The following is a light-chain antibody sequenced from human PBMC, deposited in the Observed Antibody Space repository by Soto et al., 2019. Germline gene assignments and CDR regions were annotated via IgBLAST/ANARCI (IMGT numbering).Light chain of an antibody. CDR1: QTVTRNY. V-gene: IGKV3-20*01. J-gene: IGKJ5*01. CDR2: GAS. CDR3: QQHGSSPIT. Sequence: EIVLTQSPGTLSLSPVERATLSCRASQTVTRNYLAWHQQKPGQTPRLLVYGASSRATGIPDRFSGSGSGTDFTLTISRLEPEDFAVYYCQQHGSSPITFGQWTRLEIK.